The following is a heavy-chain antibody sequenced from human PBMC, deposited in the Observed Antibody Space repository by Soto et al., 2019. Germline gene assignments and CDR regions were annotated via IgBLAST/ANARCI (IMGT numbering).Heavy chain of an antibody. CDR1: GYGFTTYG. J-gene: IGHJ4*02. CDR2: ISAHNGNT. CDR3: ARGRYGDY. V-gene: IGHV1-18*01. D-gene: IGHD1-1*01. Sequence: QVHLVQSGAEVKKPGASVKVSCKGSGYGFTTYGITWVRQAPGQGLEWMAWISAHNGNTNYAQKVQGRVTVTRDTSPSPAYMELRSLRYDDTAVYYCARGRYGDYWGQGALVSVS.